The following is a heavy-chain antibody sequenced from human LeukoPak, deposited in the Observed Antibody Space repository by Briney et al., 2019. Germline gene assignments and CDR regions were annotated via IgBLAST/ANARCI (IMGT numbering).Heavy chain of an antibody. D-gene: IGHD3-10*01. CDR1: GYTFTSYD. CDR2: MNPNSGNT. Sequence: ASVKVSCKASGYTFTSYDINWVRQATGQGLEWMGWMNPNSGNTGYAQKFQGRVTMTRNTSISTAYMELSSLRSEDTAVYYCARGGSGSYPIPYYYYGMDVWGQGTTVTVSS. CDR3: ARGGSGSYPIPYYYYGMDV. J-gene: IGHJ6*02. V-gene: IGHV1-8*01.